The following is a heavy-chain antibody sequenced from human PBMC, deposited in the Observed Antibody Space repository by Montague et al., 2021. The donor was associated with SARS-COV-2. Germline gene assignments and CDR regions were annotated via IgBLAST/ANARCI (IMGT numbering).Heavy chain of an antibody. CDR1: GTSITSYY. J-gene: IGHJ6*02. Sequence: SETLSLTCSVSGTSITSYYWNWIRQPPGKGLEWIGYISDSGSTNYSPSLKGRVTISVDTSKNQMSLKLTSVTAADTAVYYCARGCLSYFGAGSHCYGMDVWGQGTTVTVSS. CDR2: ISDSGST. V-gene: IGHV4-59*01. D-gene: IGHD3-10*01. CDR3: ARGCLSYFGAGSHCYGMDV.